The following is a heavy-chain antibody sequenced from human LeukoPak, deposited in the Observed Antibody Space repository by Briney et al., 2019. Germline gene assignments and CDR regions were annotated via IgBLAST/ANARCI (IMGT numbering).Heavy chain of an antibody. CDR1: GYTFTDHY. V-gene: IGHV1-2*02. D-gene: IGHD5-12*01. CDR3: ARDLATIDGIAWYYFEN. Sequence: GASVKVSCKASGYTFTDHYIHWVRQAPGQGFEWMGWINPNTGGTDYARKFQDRIAISTYTSISTVYMELSRLKSDDTALYYCARDLATIDGIAWYYFENWGQGTLVTVS. CDR2: INPNTGGT. J-gene: IGHJ4*02.